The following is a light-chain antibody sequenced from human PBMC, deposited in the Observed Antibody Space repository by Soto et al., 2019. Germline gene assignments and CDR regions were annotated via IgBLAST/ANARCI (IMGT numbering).Light chain of an antibody. V-gene: IGLV1-40*01. CDR1: SSNIGAGYY. Sequence: QAVVTQPPSVSGAPGQRVTISCTGSSSNIGAGYYVHWYQHLPGTAPKLLIYGNDNRPSGVPDRFSGSKSGTSASLAITGLQAEDEAHYYCQSYDSSLSGPVFGGGTKLTVL. J-gene: IGLJ2*01. CDR3: QSYDSSLSGPV. CDR2: GND.